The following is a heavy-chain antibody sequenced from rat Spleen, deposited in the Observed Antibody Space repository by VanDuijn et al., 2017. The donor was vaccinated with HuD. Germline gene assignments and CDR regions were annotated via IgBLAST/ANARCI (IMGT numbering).Heavy chain of an antibody. CDR2: ISYDGSTP. J-gene: IGHJ3*01. CDR1: EFTFSNYD. V-gene: IGHV5-7*01. CDR3: ASRTGTWFAY. D-gene: IGHD5-1*01. Sequence: EVQLVESGGGLVQPGRSMKLSCAASEFTFSNYDMAWVRQAPTKGLEWVTSISYDGSTPYYRGSVKGRFTISRDNAKNILYLQMDSLRSEDTATYYCASRTGTWFAYWGQGTLVTVSS.